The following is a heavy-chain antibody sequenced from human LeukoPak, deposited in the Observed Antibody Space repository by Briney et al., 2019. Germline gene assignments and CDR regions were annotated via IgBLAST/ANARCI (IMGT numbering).Heavy chain of an antibody. V-gene: IGHV4-59*01. CDR2: IYYTGST. Sequence: SETLSLTCTVFGGSISSYYWSWIRQPPGKGLEWIGYIYYTGSTNYNPSLKSRVTISVDASKNQFSLKLSSVTAADTAVYYCARDPPYYYMDVWGKGTTVTVSS. CDR3: ARDPPYYYMDV. CDR1: GGSISSYY. J-gene: IGHJ6*03.